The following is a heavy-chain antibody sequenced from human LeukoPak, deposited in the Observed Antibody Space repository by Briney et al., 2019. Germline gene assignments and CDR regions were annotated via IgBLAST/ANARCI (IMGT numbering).Heavy chain of an antibody. J-gene: IGHJ4*02. CDR2: IYSGGST. CDR1: GFTVSSNY. CDR3: AKSSGSYGFDY. Sequence: GGSLRLSCAASGFTVSSNYMSGVRQAPGKGLEWVSVIYSGGSTYYADSVKGGFTISRDNSKNTLYLQMNSLRAEDTAVYYCAKSSGSYGFDYWGQGTLVTVSS. D-gene: IGHD1-26*01. V-gene: IGHV3-53*01.